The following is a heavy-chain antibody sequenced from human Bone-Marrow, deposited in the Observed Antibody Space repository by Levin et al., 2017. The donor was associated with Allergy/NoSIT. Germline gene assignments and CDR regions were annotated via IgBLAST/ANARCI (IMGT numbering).Heavy chain of an antibody. D-gene: IGHD2-21*02. CDR3: ARGDRDYYLDY. J-gene: IGHJ4*02. Sequence: SETLSLTCTVSGGSVSSGSYYWSWLRQPPGKGLEWIGYIYYTDSTDYNPSLKSRVTILVDTSKNQFSLKLSSVTAADTAVYYGARGDRDYYLDYWGQGTLVTVSS. CDR1: GGSVSSGSYY. CDR2: IYYTDST. V-gene: IGHV4-61*01.